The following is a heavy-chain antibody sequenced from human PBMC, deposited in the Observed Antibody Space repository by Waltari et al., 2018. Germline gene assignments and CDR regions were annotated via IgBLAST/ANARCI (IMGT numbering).Heavy chain of an antibody. J-gene: IGHJ1*01. CDR3: ARQKWELLYFQH. V-gene: IGHV4-39*01. CDR1: GGSISSSSYY. CDR2: IYYSGST. Sequence: QLQLQESGPGLVKPSETLSLTCTVSGGSISSSSYYWGWIRQPPGKGLEWIGCIYYSGSTYYNPSLKSRVTISVDTSKNQFSLKLSSVTAADTAVYYCARQKWELLYFQHWGQGTLVTVSS. D-gene: IGHD1-26*01.